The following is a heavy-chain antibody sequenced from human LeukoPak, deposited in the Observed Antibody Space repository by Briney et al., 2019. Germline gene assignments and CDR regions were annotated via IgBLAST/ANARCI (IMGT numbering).Heavy chain of an antibody. V-gene: IGHV3-11*01. J-gene: IGHJ5*02. CDR3: ARGENGSSDR. D-gene: IGHD3-10*01. CDR1: GVTFEDYY. CDR2: VSSTGGDK. Sequence: GGSLRLSCTGSGVTFEDYYLSWIRQAPGKGLEWISYVSSTGGDKFYADSVKGRFTISRDNARNSVYMEMNDLIDEDTAFYYCARGENGSSDRWGQGTLVIVSS.